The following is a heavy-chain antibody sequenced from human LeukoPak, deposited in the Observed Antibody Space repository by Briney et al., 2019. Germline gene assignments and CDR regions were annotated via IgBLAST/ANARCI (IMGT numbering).Heavy chain of an antibody. J-gene: IGHJ4*02. CDR3: TTLGYHLDS. Sequence: TGGSLRLSCLASGFAFSAYEMNWVRQAPGRGLEWVSYISGSDTTTYYADSVRGRFTIFGDNAKNSLYLQMNSLRAEDTALYYCTTLGYHLDSWGQGTLVTVSP. CDR1: GFAFSAYE. CDR2: ISGSDTTT. D-gene: IGHD3-22*01. V-gene: IGHV3-48*03.